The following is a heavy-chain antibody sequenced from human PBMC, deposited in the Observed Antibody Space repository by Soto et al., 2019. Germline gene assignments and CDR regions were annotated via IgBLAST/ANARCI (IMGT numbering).Heavy chain of an antibody. CDR2: RSHSGGT. CDR1: GGFVSSGNYY. V-gene: IGHV4-34*01. Sequence: QEQLQQWGAGLLKPSETLSLTCAVNGGFVSSGNYYWSWIRQPPGKGLEWIGERSHSGGTHFNPSLKSRVTISVDTSKNQFSLKMSSVTAADTALYYCARVERGTATTVVDAFDIWGPGTMVTVSS. CDR3: ARVERGTATTVVDAFDI. J-gene: IGHJ3*02. D-gene: IGHD1-1*01.